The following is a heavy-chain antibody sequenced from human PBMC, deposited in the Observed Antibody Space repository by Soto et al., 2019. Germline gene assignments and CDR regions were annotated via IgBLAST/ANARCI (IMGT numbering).Heavy chain of an antibody. V-gene: IGHV4-4*02. CDR3: ATLDPRATSFDY. D-gene: IGHD5-12*01. J-gene: IGHJ4*02. CDR1: GGSISSSNW. Sequence: SETLSLTCAVSGGSISSSNWWSWVRQPPGKGLEWIGEINHSGRTNYNPSLKSRVTISVDKSKNRISLKLNSVTAADTAVYYCATLDPRATSFDYWGQGTLVTVS. CDR2: INHSGRT.